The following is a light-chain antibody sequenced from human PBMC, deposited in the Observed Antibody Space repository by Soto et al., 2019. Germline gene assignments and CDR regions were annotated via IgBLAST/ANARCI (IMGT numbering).Light chain of an antibody. CDR1: QSVSSY. CDR3: QQRSSWPPT. V-gene: IGKV3-11*01. CDR2: DAS. Sequence: EIVLTQSPATLSLSPGERATLSCRASQSVSSYLAWYQQRPGQAPRLLIYDASNRATGVPARFSGSGSGTDFTLTISSLEPEDFAVYYCQQRSSWPPTLGQGTRLEIK. J-gene: IGKJ5*01.